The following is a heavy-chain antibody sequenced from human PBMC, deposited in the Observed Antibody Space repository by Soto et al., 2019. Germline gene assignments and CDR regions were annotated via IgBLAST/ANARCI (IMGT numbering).Heavy chain of an antibody. CDR2: INLRGGTT. Sequence: QVQLVQSGAEVRKSGASVRLSCGTSGYNFNQYYIHRVRQAPGQGLEWMGIINLRGGTTEYSHKFRGRVTVTGDTSTRTAYMELSSLRSEDTAVYFCARGPDDSDVPRWDYWGQGTLITVSS. CDR1: GYNFNQYY. CDR3: ARGPDDSDVPRWDY. V-gene: IGHV1-46*02. J-gene: IGHJ4*02. D-gene: IGHD4-17*01.